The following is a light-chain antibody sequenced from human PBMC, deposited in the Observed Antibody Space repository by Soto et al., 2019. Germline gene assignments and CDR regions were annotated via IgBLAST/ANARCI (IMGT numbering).Light chain of an antibody. CDR3: SSYTDRNNLV. Sequence: QSALTQPPSASGSPGQSVTISCTGTSSDIGGYNSVSWYQQHPGKAPKVMIYDVSKRPSGVPDRFSGSKSGNTASLTVSALQAEDEADHYCSSYTDRNNLVFGTGTKVT. CDR1: SSDIGGYNS. CDR2: DVS. V-gene: IGLV2-8*01. J-gene: IGLJ1*01.